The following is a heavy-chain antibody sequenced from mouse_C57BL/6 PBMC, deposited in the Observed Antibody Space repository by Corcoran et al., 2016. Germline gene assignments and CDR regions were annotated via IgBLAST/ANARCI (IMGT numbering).Heavy chain of an antibody. CDR1: GYSFTSYY. CDR2: IYPGSGNT. CDR3: ARSEEYDQNY. V-gene: IGHV1-66*01. J-gene: IGHJ2*01. D-gene: IGHD2-14*01. Sequence: QVQLQQSGPELVKPGASVQISCKASGYSFTSYYIHWVKQRPGQGLEWIGWIYPGSGNTKYKEKFKGKATLTADTSSSTAYMQLSSLTSEDSAVYYCARSEEYDQNYWGQGTTLTVSS.